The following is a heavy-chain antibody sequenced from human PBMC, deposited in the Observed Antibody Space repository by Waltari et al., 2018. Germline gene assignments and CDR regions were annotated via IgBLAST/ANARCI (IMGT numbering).Heavy chain of an antibody. CDR2: IYSGGST. CDR1: GFTVSSNY. Sequence: EVQLVESGGGLIQPGGSLRLSCAASGFTVSSNYMSWVRQAPGKGLEWVSVIYSGGSTYYADSVKGRFTISRDNSKNTLYLQMNRLRAEDTAVYYCARGGSPYYYGMDVWGQGTTVTVSS. CDR3: ARGGSPYYYGMDV. J-gene: IGHJ6*02. V-gene: IGHV3-53*01. D-gene: IGHD6-25*01.